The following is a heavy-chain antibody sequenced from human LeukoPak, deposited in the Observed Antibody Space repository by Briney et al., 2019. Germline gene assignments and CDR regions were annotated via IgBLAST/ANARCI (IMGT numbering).Heavy chain of an antibody. CDR1: GFTFSASA. D-gene: IGHD4-17*01. CDR2: IRTKPNSYAT. Sequence: PGGSLKLSCAASGFTFSASAMHWVRQASGKGLEWVGRIRTKPNSYATAYTASVKGRFTISRDNSKNTLYLQMNSLRAEDTAVYYCAKEGDDYGDSREFDYWGQGTLVTVSS. V-gene: IGHV3-73*01. CDR3: AKEGDDYGDSREFDY. J-gene: IGHJ4*02.